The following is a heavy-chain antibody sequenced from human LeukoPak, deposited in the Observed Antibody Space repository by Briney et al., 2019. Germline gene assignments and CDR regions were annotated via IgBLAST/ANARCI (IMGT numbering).Heavy chain of an antibody. J-gene: IGHJ6*03. V-gene: IGHV1-69*13. Sequence: SVKVSCKASGGTFSSYAISWVRQAPGQGLEWMGGIIPIFGTANYAQKFQGRVTITADESTSTAYMELSSLRSEDTAVYYCARWGTGDHYWYYYMDVWGKGTTVTVSS. D-gene: IGHD7-27*01. CDR2: IIPIFGTA. CDR1: GGTFSSYA. CDR3: ARWGTGDHYWYYYMDV.